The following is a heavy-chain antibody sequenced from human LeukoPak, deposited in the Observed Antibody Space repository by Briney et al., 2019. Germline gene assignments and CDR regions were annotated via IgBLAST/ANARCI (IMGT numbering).Heavy chain of an antibody. D-gene: IGHD5-12*01. V-gene: IGHV1-46*01. CDR3: ARDGIERGYSGYDLAY. CDR1: GYTFTSYY. J-gene: IGHJ4*02. CDR2: INPSGGST. Sequence: ASVKVSCTAFGYTFTSYYMHWVRQAPGQGLEWMGIINPSGGSTSYAQKFQGRVTMTRDTSTSTVYMELSSLRSEDTAVYYCARDGIERGYSGYDLAYWGQGTLVTVSS.